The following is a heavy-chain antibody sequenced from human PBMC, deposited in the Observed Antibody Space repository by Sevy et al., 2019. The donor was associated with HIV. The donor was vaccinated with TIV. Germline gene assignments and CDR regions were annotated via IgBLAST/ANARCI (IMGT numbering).Heavy chain of an antibody. J-gene: IGHJ4*02. D-gene: IGHD6-6*01. CDR2: ISYHGRNQ. Sequence: GGSLRLSCAASGFTFSDYAIHWVRQAPGKGLEWLAVISYHGRNQFYADSVRGRFTISRDDSKNTGYLQMNSLRPDDTAVYYCARKQFVLPFDYWGQGTLVTVSS. CDR3: ARKQFVLPFDY. CDR1: GFTFSDYA. V-gene: IGHV3-30*04.